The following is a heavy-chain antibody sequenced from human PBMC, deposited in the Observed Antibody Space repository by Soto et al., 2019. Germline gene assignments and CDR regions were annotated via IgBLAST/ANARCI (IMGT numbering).Heavy chain of an antibody. CDR1: GFTFSSYA. V-gene: IGHV3-30-3*01. Sequence: GGSLRLSCAASGFTFSSYAMHWVRQAPGKGLEWVAVISYDGSNKYYADSVKGRFTISRDNSKNTLYLQMNSLRAEDTAVYYCARDGSGYDPYFDYWGQGTLVTVPS. J-gene: IGHJ4*02. CDR3: ARDGSGYDPYFDY. D-gene: IGHD5-12*01. CDR2: ISYDGSNK.